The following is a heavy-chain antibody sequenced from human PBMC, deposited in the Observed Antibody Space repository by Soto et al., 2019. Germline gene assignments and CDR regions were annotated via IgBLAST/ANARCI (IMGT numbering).Heavy chain of an antibody. V-gene: IGHV2-5*02. CDR1: GFSLSTSGAA. J-gene: IGHJ5*02. Sequence: QINLIESGPTLVKPTQTLTLTCTFSGFSLSTSGAAVGWVRQPPGRALEWLALIYWDGDKRYNASLGNRLTITKDTSWNQVVLTLTNVDPADTATYYCAHRATMTIFGLIIDNGIWFDPWGQGTRVIVSS. CDR3: AHRATMTIFGLIIDNGIWFDP. CDR2: IYWDGDK. D-gene: IGHD3-3*01.